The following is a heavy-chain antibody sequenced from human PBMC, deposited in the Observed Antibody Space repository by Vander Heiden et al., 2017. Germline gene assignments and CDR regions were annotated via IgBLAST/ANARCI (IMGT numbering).Heavy chain of an antibody. CDR2: VAWADDT. J-gene: IGHJ6*02. CDR3: ARSSYYYDSSGSDV. Sequence: QVTLKESGPALVTPTQSLTLTCPFSGFSLTTHGIRVRWIPQPPGKARERLARVAWADDTFYSTSLKTRPTLPKDTSKIQVVLTMTIRDSVDTATYYCARSSYYYDSSGSDVWGQGTTVTVPS. D-gene: IGHD3-22*01. V-gene: IGHV2-70*04. CDR1: GFSLTTHGIR.